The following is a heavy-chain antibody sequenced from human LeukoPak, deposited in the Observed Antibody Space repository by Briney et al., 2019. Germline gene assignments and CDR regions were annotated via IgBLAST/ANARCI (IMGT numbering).Heavy chain of an antibody. J-gene: IGHJ4*02. Sequence: PSETLSLTCTVSGGSISSYYWSWIRQPPGKGLEWIGYIYYSGSTDYNPSLKSRVTISVDTSKNQFSLKLSFVTAADTAVYYCARTHAFGYNYGPYFDFWGQGTLVTVSS. CDR2: IYYSGST. D-gene: IGHD5-18*01. CDR1: GGSISSYY. V-gene: IGHV4-59*08. CDR3: ARTHAFGYNYGPYFDF.